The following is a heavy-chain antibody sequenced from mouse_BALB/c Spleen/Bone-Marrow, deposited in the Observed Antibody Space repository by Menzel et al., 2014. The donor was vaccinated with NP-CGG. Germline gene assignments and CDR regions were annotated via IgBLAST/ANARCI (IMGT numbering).Heavy chain of an antibody. D-gene: IGHD2-10*02. CDR2: IDPSDSES. CDR1: GYTFTTYW. J-gene: IGHJ4*01. V-gene: IGHV1-69*02. CDR3: ARSYGNYDAMDF. Sequence: QVQLKQSGAELVEPGAPVKLSCKASGYTFTTYWMNWVKRRPGRGLEWIGKIDPSDSESHYSQKFKDKATLTVDKSSSTAYIQLSSLTSEDSAVYFCARSYGNYDAMDFWGQGTSVTVSS.